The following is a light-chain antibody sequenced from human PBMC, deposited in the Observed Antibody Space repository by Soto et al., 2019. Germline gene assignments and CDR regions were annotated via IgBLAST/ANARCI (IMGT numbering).Light chain of an antibody. CDR2: KAS. Sequence: DIQMTQSPSTLSASVGDRVTITCRASQSVSNWLAWYQQKPGKAPKILIYKASSLESGVPSRSSGSGSGTEFTLTISSLRPDDLATDYCQHCKGYRWTVAQGTKVDSK. V-gene: IGKV1-5*03. CDR3: QHCKGYRWT. CDR1: QSVSNW. J-gene: IGKJ1*01.